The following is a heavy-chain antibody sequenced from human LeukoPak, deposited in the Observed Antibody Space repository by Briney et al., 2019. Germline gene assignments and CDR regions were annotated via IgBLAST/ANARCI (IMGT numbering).Heavy chain of an antibody. V-gene: IGHV4-59*12. J-gene: IGHJ6*03. D-gene: IGHD5-24*01. Sequence: PSETLSLTCTVSGDSISSYYWSWIRQPPGKGLEWIGYIYYSGSTNYNPSLKSRVTISVDTSKNQFSLKLSSVTAADTAVYYCARDRGWLQLLYYYYYMDVWGKGTTVTVSS. CDR3: ARDRGWLQLLYYYYYMDV. CDR2: IYYSGST. CDR1: GDSISSYY.